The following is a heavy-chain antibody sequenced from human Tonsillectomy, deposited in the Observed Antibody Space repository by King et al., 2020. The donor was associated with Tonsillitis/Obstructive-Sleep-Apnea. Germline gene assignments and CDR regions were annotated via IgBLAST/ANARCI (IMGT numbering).Heavy chain of an antibody. J-gene: IGHJ4*02. CDR1: GFTFSSYW. Sequence: EVQLVESGGGLVQPGGSLRLSCAASGFTFSSYWMSWVRQAPGKGLEWVANMNQDGSERYYVDSVKGRFTISRDNAKNSLYLQMNSLRAEDTAVYYCARDQGAAALRYFDYWGQGTLVTVSS. CDR2: MNQDGSER. V-gene: IGHV3-7*03. CDR3: ARDQGAAALRYFDY. D-gene: IGHD6-13*01.